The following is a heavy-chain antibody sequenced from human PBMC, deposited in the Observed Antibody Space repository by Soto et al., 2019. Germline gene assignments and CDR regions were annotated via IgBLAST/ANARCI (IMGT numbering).Heavy chain of an antibody. CDR3: ARRHLAVAVSPWFDP. CDR1: GLSITDSEMG. Sequence: QVTLKESGPVLVNPTETLTLRCTVSGLSITDSEMGVSWIRQPPGQPLEWLAHIDSSGEKSYRTFLKSRLAISKDTSKSQIVLTMTNMDPADTVTYYCARRHLAVAVSPWFDPWGQGIPVTVSS. D-gene: IGHD6-19*01. V-gene: IGHV2-26*01. CDR2: IDSSGEK. J-gene: IGHJ5*02.